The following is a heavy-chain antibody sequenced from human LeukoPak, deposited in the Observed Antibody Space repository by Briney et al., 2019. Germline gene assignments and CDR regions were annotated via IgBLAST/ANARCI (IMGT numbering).Heavy chain of an antibody. Sequence: PSETLSLTCAVYGGSFSGYYWSWIHHPPGKGLEWIGEINHSGSTNYNPSLKSRVTISVDTSKNQFSLKLSSVTAADTAVYYCARMPRYCSGGSCFRAVYYYYGMDVWGQGTTVTVSS. D-gene: IGHD2-15*01. CDR1: GGSFSGYY. CDR3: ARMPRYCSGGSCFRAVYYYYGMDV. J-gene: IGHJ6*02. CDR2: INHSGST. V-gene: IGHV4-34*01.